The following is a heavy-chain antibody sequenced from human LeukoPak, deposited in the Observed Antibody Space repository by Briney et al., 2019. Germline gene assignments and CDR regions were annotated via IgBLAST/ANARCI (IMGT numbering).Heavy chain of an antibody. D-gene: IGHD2-2*01. CDR1: GFTFSSYS. Sequence: GGSLRLSCAASGFTFSSYSMNWVRQAPGKGLEWVSSITSDSRYIFYADSVKGRFTISRGNARNSLYLEMNSLRAEDTALYYCARGSEVVSAANNWFDPWGQGALVTVSS. CDR3: ARGSEVVSAANNWFDP. J-gene: IGHJ5*02. CDR2: ITSDSRYI. V-gene: IGHV3-21*01.